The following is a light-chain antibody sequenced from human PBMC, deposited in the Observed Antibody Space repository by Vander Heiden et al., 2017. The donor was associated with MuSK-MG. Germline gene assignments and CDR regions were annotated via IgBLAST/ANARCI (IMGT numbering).Light chain of an antibody. CDR3: QQSSETPT. J-gene: IGKJ4*01. V-gene: IGKV1-39*01. CDR1: QSIGAF. Sequence: DIQMTQSPSSLSASVGDRVTLTCRANQSIGAFLNWYQQTPGTAPRLLIYAAYSLQSGVPPRFSGSGSGTEFTLTINGLQSEDSAIYFCQQSSETPTFGGGTKVEIK. CDR2: AAY.